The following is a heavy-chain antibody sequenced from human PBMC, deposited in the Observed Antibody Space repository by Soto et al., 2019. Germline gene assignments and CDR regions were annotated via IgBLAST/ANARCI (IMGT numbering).Heavy chain of an antibody. CDR2: FDPEDGET. J-gene: IGHJ3*02. CDR3: ATHGLGGRWLQYGAFDI. D-gene: IGHD3-16*01. Sequence: VKVSCKVSGYTLTELSMHWVRQAPGKGLERMGGFDPEDGETIYAQKFQGRVTMTEDTSTDTANMELSSLRSEDTAVYYCATHGLGGRWLQYGAFDIWGQGTMVTVSS. V-gene: IGHV1-24*01. CDR1: GYTLTELS.